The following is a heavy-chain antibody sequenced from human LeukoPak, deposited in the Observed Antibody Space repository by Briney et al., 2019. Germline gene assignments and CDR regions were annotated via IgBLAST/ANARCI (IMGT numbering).Heavy chain of an antibody. CDR2: IYQSGST. CDR3: VRHLPCFGCYHYYMDV. CDR1: GGSINSGGYY. D-gene: IGHD6-19*01. Sequence: PSQTLSLTCTVSGGSINSGGYYWSWIRQPPGKGLEWIGYIYQSGSTYYNPSLKSRVTISVDRSKNQFYLNLTSVTAADTAVYYCVRHLPCFGCYHYYMDVWGKGTTVTVSS. J-gene: IGHJ6*03. V-gene: IGHV4-30-2*01.